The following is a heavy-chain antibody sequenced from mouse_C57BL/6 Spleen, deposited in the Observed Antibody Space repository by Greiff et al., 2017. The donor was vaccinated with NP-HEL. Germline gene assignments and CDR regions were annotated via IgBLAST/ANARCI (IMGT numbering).Heavy chain of an antibody. Sequence: QVQLQQSGAELVKPGASVKISCKASGYAFSSSWMNWVQQRPGKGLEWIGQIYPGAGAPPSPGQFTCPATLTADKSSSTAYMQLSSLTSEDSAVYFCARRAYYGNSYYFDYWGQGTTLTVSS. CDR1: GYAFSSSW. J-gene: IGHJ2*01. CDR2: IYPGAGAP. CDR3: ARRAYYGNSYYFDY. V-gene: IGHV1-80*01. D-gene: IGHD2-10*01.